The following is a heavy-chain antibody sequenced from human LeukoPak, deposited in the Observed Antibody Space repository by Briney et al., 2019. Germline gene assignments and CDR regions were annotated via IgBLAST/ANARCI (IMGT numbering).Heavy chain of an antibody. V-gene: IGHV3-30*18. CDR1: GFTFSTYG. Sequence: GGSLRLSCAASGFTFSTYGMHWVRQAPGKGLEWVAVMSYDGSDRYYADSVKGRFTISRDNSKNTLYLQMNSLRVEDTAVYYCAKADCSTTSCYFDPWGQGTLVTVSS. CDR2: MSYDGSDR. CDR3: AKADCSTTSCYFDP. J-gene: IGHJ5*02. D-gene: IGHD2-2*01.